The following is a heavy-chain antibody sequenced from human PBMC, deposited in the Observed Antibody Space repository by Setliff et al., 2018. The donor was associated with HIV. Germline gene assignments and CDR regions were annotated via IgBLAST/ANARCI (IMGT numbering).Heavy chain of an antibody. CDR2: INHSGST. Sequence: SETLSLTCAVYGGSFSGYYWSWIRQPPGKGLEWIGEINHSGSTNYNPSLKSRVTISVDTSKNRFSLKLSSVTAADTAIYYCALLYPYSGYLGYWGQGTLVTVSS. CDR3: ALLYPYSGYLGY. D-gene: IGHD1-26*01. V-gene: IGHV4-34*01. CDR1: GGSFSGYY. J-gene: IGHJ4*02.